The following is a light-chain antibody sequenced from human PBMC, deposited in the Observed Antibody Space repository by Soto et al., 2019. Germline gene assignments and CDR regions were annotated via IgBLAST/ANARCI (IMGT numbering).Light chain of an antibody. Sequence: DIQMTQSPSSLSASVGDRVTNTCRASQTISHYLNWYQQKPGKAPKLLIYGASSLQSGVPSRFSGSGSGTDFTLSISSLQPEDFATYYCEQSYSTRWTFGQGIKLEIK. CDR2: GAS. CDR1: QTISHY. V-gene: IGKV1-39*01. CDR3: EQSYSTRWT. J-gene: IGKJ1*01.